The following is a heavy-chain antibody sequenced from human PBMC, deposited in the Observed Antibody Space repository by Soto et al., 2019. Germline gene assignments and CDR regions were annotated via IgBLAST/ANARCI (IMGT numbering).Heavy chain of an antibody. CDR3: ARDRIRITMIADY. Sequence: GGSLRLSCAGSGFTFSSYAMHWVRQAPGKGLEWVAVISYDGSNKYYADSVKGRFTISRDNSKNTLYLQMNSLRAEDTAVYYCARDRIRITMIADYWGQGTLVTVSS. CDR2: ISYDGSNK. D-gene: IGHD3-22*01. V-gene: IGHV3-30-3*01. J-gene: IGHJ4*02. CDR1: GFTFSSYA.